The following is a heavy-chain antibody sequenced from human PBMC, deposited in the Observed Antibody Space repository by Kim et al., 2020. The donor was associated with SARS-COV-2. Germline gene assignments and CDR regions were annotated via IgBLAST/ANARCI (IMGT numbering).Heavy chain of an antibody. CDR3: ARDNERWLQYGFYGMDV. J-gene: IGHJ6*02. Sequence: LTSRVTISVDTSKNQFSLKLSSVTAADTAVYYCARDNERWLQYGFYGMDVWGQGTTVTVSS. V-gene: IGHV4-59*01. D-gene: IGHD5-12*01.